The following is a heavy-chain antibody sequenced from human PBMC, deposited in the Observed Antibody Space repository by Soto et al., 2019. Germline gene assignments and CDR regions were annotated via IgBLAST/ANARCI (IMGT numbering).Heavy chain of an antibody. CDR3: ARGGLGYYYGMDV. CDR1: GGSFSGYY. V-gene: IGHV4-34*01. J-gene: IGHJ6*02. CDR2: INHSGST. Sequence: SETLSLTCAVYGGSFSGYYWSWIRQPPGKGLEWIGEINHSGSTNYNPSLKSRVTISIDTSKNQFSLKLSSVTAADTALYYCARGGLGYYYGMDVWGQGPTGTVSS. D-gene: IGHD3-9*01.